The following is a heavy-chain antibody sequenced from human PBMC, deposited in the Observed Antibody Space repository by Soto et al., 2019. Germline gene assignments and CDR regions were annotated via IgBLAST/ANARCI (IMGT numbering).Heavy chain of an antibody. J-gene: IGHJ6*02. CDR2: IKEDGSVK. CDR1: GFSLGGYW. CDR3: ARDLTFTLVCAGSCCYYDVHDF. V-gene: IGHV3-7*01. D-gene: IGHD2-15*01. Sequence: GGSLRLSSAASGFSLGGYWMSWVRQAPGKGPEWGANIKEDGSVKYYLDSVAGRFTISRDNAKNSPFLQVNSLRAEDTAVYYCARDLTFTLVCAGSCCYYDVHDFCGQGST.